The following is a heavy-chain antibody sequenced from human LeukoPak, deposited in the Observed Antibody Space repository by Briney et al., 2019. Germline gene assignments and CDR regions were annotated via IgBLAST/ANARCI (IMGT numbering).Heavy chain of an antibody. D-gene: IGHD3-3*01. V-gene: IGHV1-2*02. CDR1: GYTLTGYY. J-gene: IGHJ5*02. Sequence: ASVKASGKASGYTLTGYYMHWVRKAPGQGLEWRGWINPNSGGTNYAQQFQGRVAMTRDTSISTAYRELSRLRSDDTGGYYCARETSPPFESGVVIHIYSWSDAWGQGTLVTVSS. CDR3: ARETSPPFESGVVIHIYSWSDA. CDR2: INPNSGGT.